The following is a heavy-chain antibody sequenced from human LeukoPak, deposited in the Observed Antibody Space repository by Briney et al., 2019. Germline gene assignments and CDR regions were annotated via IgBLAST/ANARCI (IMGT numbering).Heavy chain of an antibody. CDR3: ARGLTYYYDSSGQFYGDY. J-gene: IGHJ4*02. D-gene: IGHD3-22*01. CDR1: GFAFSLYN. Sequence: GGSLRLSCAASGFAFSLYNIHWVRQAPGKGLEWVSYITSNSDTTYYADSVKGRFTISRDNAKNSLYLQMNSLRDEDTAVYYCARGLTYYYDSSGQFYGDYWGQGTLVTVSS. V-gene: IGHV3-48*02. CDR2: ITSNSDTT.